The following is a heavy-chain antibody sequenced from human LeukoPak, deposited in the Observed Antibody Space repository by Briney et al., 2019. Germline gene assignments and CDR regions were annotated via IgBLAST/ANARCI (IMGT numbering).Heavy chain of an antibody. D-gene: IGHD5-24*01. CDR3: AASRDRDGYIF. Sequence: GGTLRLSCAASGFTFSSYGMSWVRQAPGKGLEWVSAISGSGGSTYYADSVKGRFTISRDNFKNTLYLQMNSLRAEDTAVYFCAASRDRDGYIFGGPGTLVTVSS. J-gene: IGHJ4*02. CDR2: ISGSGGST. V-gene: IGHV3-23*01. CDR1: GFTFSSYG.